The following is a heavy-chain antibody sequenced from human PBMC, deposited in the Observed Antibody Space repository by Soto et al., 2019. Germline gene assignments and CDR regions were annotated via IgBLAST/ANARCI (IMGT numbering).Heavy chain of an antibody. J-gene: IGHJ4*02. D-gene: IGHD2-2*01. V-gene: IGHV3-30-3*01. CDR1: GFTFRSYA. CDR3: ARDRSMVVVVPGY. CDR2: ISHDGSNN. Sequence: QVHLVESGGGVVQPGRSLRLSCAASGFTFRSYAMHWVRQAPGKGLEWVAHISHDGSNNYYADSVKGRFTISRDNSKNMVYLQMNSLRVDDTAVYYCARDRSMVVVVPGYWGQGTLVTVSS.